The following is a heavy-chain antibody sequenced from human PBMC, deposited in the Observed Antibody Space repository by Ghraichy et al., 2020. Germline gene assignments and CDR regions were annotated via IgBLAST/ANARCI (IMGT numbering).Heavy chain of an antibody. CDR1: GYTFTGYY. Sequence: ASVKVSCKASGYTFTGYYMHWVRQAPGQGLEWMGWINPNSGGTNYAQKFQGRVTMTRDTSISTAYMELSRLRSDDTAVYYCARDPSGSYFGAYGMDVWGQGTTVTVSS. J-gene: IGHJ6*02. CDR3: ARDPSGSYFGAYGMDV. D-gene: IGHD1-26*01. V-gene: IGHV1-2*02. CDR2: INPNSGGT.